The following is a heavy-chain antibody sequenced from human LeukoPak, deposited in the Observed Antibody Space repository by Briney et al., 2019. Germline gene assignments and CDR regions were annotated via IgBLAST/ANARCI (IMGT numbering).Heavy chain of an antibody. CDR3: ARVAGNCGGDCYRLLY. D-gene: IGHD2-21*01. CDR2: MNPNSGNT. J-gene: IGHJ4*02. V-gene: IGHV1-8*01. CDR1: GYTFTTYD. Sequence: ASVKVSCKASGYTFTTYDINWVRQATGQGLEWLGWMNPNSGNTGYAQKFQGRVTVTRNISITTAYMELTNLRSEDTAVYYCARVAGNCGGDCYRLLYWGQGTLDTVSS.